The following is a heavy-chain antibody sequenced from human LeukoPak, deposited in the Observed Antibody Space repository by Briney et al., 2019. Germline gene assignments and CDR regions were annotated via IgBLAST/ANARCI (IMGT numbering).Heavy chain of an antibody. CDR3: AKGSCSSHICYYFYYMDV. Sequence: GGSLRLSCAASGFPFSTYDMTWVSQAPGKALEWVSAIRVTDGSAYYADSVKGRFTISRDNSKNTLYLQMNSLRAEDTAKYYCAKGSCSSHICYYFYYMDVWGKGTTVTISS. V-gene: IGHV3-23*01. CDR1: GFPFSTYD. D-gene: IGHD2-2*01. CDR2: IRVTDGSA. J-gene: IGHJ6*03.